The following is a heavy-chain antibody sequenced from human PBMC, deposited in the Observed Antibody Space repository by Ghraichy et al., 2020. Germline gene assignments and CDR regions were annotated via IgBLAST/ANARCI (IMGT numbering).Heavy chain of an antibody. V-gene: IGHV4-34*01. CDR3: ATQLVGLYYFDY. Sequence: SETLSLTCAVYGGSFSGYYWSWIRQPPGKGLEWIGEINHSGSTNYNPSLKSRVTISVDTSKNQFSLKLSSVTAADTAVYYCATQLVGLYYFDYWGQGTLVTVSS. CDR2: INHSGST. J-gene: IGHJ4*02. D-gene: IGHD6-6*01. CDR1: GGSFSGYY.